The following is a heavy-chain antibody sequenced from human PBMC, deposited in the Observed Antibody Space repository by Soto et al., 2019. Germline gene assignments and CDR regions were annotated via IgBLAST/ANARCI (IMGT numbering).Heavy chain of an antibody. J-gene: IGHJ6*02. CDR1: GYTFTGYY. D-gene: IGHD6-19*01. CDR2: INPNSGGT. Sequence: ASVKVSCKASGYTFTGYYMHWVRQAPGQGLEWMGWINPNSGGTNYAQKFQGWVTMTRDTSISTAYMELSRLRSDDTAMYYCASQSVAIKGVGYYSYVLDVWGQGTTVTVSS. CDR3: ASQSVAIKGVGYYSYVLDV. V-gene: IGHV1-2*04.